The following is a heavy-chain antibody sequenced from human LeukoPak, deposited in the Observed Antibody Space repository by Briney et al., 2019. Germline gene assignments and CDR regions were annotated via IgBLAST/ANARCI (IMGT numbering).Heavy chain of an antibody. Sequence: SETLSLTCTVSGASITSYYWSWIRQPPGKALEWIGYIYYSGSTNYNPSLKSRVTISVDTSKNQFSLKLSSVAAADTAVYYCARESVDYGDPLYFDYWGQGTLVTVSS. CDR1: GASITSYY. CDR2: IYYSGST. CDR3: ARESVDYGDPLYFDY. V-gene: IGHV4-59*12. J-gene: IGHJ4*02. D-gene: IGHD4-17*01.